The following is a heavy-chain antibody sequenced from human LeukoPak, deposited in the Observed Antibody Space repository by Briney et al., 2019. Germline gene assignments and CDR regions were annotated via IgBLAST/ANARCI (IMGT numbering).Heavy chain of an antibody. Sequence: PGGSLRLSCAASGFTFSTYNMNWVRQAPGKGLEWVPYISSGSNTIYYADSVKGRFTISRDYAKNSLFLQMNSLRAEDTAVYYCAREIYGDYGFDYWGQGTLVTVSS. CDR3: AREIYGDYGFDY. V-gene: IGHV3-48*01. J-gene: IGHJ4*02. CDR1: GFTFSTYN. D-gene: IGHD4-17*01. CDR2: ISSGSNTI.